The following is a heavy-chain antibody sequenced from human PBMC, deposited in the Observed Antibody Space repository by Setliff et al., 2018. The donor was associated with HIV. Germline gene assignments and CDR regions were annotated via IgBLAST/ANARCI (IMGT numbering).Heavy chain of an antibody. CDR3: ARGPPGSSIGWYVGY. Sequence: SETLSLTCAIYGGSFSGFYWNWIRQPPGKGLEWIGEINHSGSTNYNPSLKSRVTISVDTSKNQFSLRLSSVIAADTAVYYCARGPPGSSIGWYVGYWGQGTLVTVSS. J-gene: IGHJ4*02. CDR2: INHSGST. V-gene: IGHV4-34*01. CDR1: GGSFSGFY. D-gene: IGHD6-19*01.